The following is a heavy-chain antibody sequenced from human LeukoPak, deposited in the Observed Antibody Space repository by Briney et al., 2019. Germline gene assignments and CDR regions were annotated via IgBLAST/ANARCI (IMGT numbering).Heavy chain of an antibody. V-gene: IGHV3-30-3*01. Sequence: GRSLRLSCATSGFTFSSYAMHWVRQAPGKGLEWVAVISYDGSNKYNADSVKGRFTISRDNSKNTLYLQMNSLRAEDTAVYYCARESWLVGDYWGQGTLVTVSS. CDR1: GFTFSSYA. J-gene: IGHJ4*02. D-gene: IGHD6-19*01. CDR3: ARESWLVGDY. CDR2: ISYDGSNK.